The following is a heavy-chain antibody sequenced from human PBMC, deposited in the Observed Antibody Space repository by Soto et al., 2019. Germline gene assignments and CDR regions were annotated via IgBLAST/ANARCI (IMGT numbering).Heavy chain of an antibody. D-gene: IGHD3-22*01. CDR2: IYHSGST. CDR3: ARVRPSHPPYYYDSSGYYFDY. J-gene: IGHJ4*02. CDR1: GGSISSGGYS. Sequence: PSETLSLTCAVSGGSISSGGYSWSWIRQPPGKGLGWIGYIYHSGSTYYNPSLKSRVTISVDRSKNQFSLKLSSVTAADTAVYYCARVRPSHPPYYYDSSGYYFDYWGQGTLVTVSS. V-gene: IGHV4-30-2*01.